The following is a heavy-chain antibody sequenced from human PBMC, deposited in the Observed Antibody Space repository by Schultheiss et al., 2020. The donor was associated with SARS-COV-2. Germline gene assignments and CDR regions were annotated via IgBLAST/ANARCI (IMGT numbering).Heavy chain of an antibody. CDR1: GGSFSGYY. CDR2: INHSVTT. V-gene: IGHV4-34*01. D-gene: IGHD6-6*01. Sequence: SETLSLTCAVYGGSFSGYYWSWIRQPPGKGLEWFGEINHSVTTNYHPSLKSRVTISVDTSKNQFSLKLSSVTAADTAVYYCAREVRYESSSSLTGFDYWGQGTLVTVSS. CDR3: AREVRYESSSSLTGFDY. J-gene: IGHJ4*02.